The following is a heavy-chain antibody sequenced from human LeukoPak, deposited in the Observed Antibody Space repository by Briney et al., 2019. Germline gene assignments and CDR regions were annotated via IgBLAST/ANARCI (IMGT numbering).Heavy chain of an antibody. V-gene: IGHV1-2*02. Sequence: GASVKVSCKASGYTFTGYYMHWVRQAPGQGLEWMGWINPNSGGTNYAQKFQGRVTMTRDTSISTAYMELSRLRSDDTAVYYRAVVPAAQTRYYFDYWGQGTLVTVSS. CDR2: INPNSGGT. D-gene: IGHD2-2*01. CDR1: GYTFTGYY. CDR3: AVVPAAQTRYYFDY. J-gene: IGHJ4*02.